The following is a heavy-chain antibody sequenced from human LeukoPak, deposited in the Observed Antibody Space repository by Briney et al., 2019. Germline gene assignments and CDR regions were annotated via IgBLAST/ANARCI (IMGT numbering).Heavy chain of an antibody. CDR2: INHSGRT. J-gene: IGHJ5*02. CDR3: ARGLVVAAP. D-gene: IGHD2-15*01. Sequence: SETLSLTCAVYGGSFSGYYWSWIRQPPGKGLEWIGEINHSGRTNYNPSLKSRVTISVDTSKNQFSLKLSSVTAADTAVYYCARGLVVAAPWGQGTLVTVSS. V-gene: IGHV4-34*01. CDR1: GGSFSGYY.